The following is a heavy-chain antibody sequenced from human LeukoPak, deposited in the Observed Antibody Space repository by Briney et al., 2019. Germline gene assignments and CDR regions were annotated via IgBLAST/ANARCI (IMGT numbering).Heavy chain of an antibody. CDR2: IYYSGST. Sequence: SETLSLTCTVSGGSISSGGYSWSWIRQHPGKGLEWIGYIYYSGSTYYNPSLKSRVTISVDTSKNQFSLKLSSVTAADTAVYYCARDNRTNWNYTGGYYFDYWGQGTLVTVSS. CDR3: ARDNRTNWNYTGGYYFDY. D-gene: IGHD1-7*01. J-gene: IGHJ4*02. V-gene: IGHV4-31*03. CDR1: GGSISSGGYS.